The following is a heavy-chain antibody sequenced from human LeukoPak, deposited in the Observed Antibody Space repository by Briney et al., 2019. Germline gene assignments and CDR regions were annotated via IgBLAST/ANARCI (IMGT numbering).Heavy chain of an antibody. CDR3: ASQSGGSVENNWFDP. V-gene: IGHV4-34*01. CDR1: GGSFSGYY. CDR2: INHSGST. Sequence: SETLSLTCAVYGGSFSGYYWSWIRQPPGKGLEWIGEINHSGSTNYNPSLKSRVTISVDTSKNQFSLKLSSVTAADTAVYYCASQSGGSVENNWFDPWGQGTLVTVSS. J-gene: IGHJ5*02. D-gene: IGHD3-10*01.